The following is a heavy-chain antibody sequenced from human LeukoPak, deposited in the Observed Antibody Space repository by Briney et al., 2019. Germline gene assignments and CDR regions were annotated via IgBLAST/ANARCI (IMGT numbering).Heavy chain of an antibody. CDR1: GGSISSISSNNYH. J-gene: IGHJ6*02. CDR2: IYYSGST. D-gene: IGHD4-23*01. CDR3: AREMGVVTAHGIDV. Sequence: SETLSLTCIVSGGSISSISSNNYHWGWIRQPPGKGLEWIGSIYYSGSTYYNPSLKSRVTISVDTSKNQFSLKLSCVTAADTALYYCAREMGVVTAHGIDVWGQGTTVTVSS. V-gene: IGHV4-39*02.